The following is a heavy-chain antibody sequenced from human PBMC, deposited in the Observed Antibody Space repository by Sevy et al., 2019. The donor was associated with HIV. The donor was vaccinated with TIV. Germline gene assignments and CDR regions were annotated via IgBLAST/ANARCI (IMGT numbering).Heavy chain of an antibody. D-gene: IGHD3-10*01. V-gene: IGHV1-2*02. J-gene: IGHJ4*02. CDR2: INPNGGGT. CDR3: ARSVYGSGTYLNDY. CDR1: GYYFTGYY. Sequence: ASVKVSCKASGYYFTGYYVHWVRQAPGQGLEWMGWINPNGGGTNIGQKFHGRVTMSRDTSTTTAYMDLTRLRSNDTGVYFCARSVYGSGTYLNDYWGQGTLVTVSS.